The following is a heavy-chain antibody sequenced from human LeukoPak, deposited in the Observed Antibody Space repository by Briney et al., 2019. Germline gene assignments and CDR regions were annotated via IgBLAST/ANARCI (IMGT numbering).Heavy chain of an antibody. V-gene: IGHV3-30-3*01. CDR2: ISYDGSNK. D-gene: IGHD3-10*01. CDR3: ARDGSGSYDIDY. CDR1: GFTFSSYA. Sequence: GGSLRLSCAASGFTFSSYAMHWVRQAPGKGLEWVAVISYDGSNKYYADSVKGRFTISRDNSKNTLYLQMNSLRAEDTAVYYCARDGSGSYDIDYWGQGTLVTVSS. J-gene: IGHJ4*02.